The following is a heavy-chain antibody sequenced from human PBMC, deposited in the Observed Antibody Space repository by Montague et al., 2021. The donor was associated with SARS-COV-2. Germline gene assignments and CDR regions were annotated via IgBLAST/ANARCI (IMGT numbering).Heavy chain of an antibody. CDR1: GGSISDNNW. Sequence: SETLSLTCGVSGGSISDNNWWSWVRQSPETGLEWIGEISLGGHTDYNPSLKSRVTISPDKSKNQFSLKLTSVTAADTAVYYCARDIWEPEVRSRGWFDPWGQGILVTVSS. V-gene: IGHV4-4*02. J-gene: IGHJ5*02. CDR3: ARDIWEPEVRSRGWFDP. D-gene: IGHD1-26*01. CDR2: ISLGGHT.